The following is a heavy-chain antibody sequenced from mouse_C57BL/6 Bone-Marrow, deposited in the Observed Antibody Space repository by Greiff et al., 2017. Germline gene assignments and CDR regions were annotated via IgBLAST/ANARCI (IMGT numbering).Heavy chain of an antibody. CDR1: GYTFTDYY. D-gene: IGHD1-1*01. J-gene: IGHJ1*03. Sequence: VQLQQSGPELVKPGASVKISCKASGYTFTDYYMNWVKQSHGKSLEWIGDINPNNGGTSYNQKFKGKATLTVDKSSSTAYMELRSLTSEDSAVYYCARITTVVATGYFDVWGTGTTVTVSS. V-gene: IGHV1-26*01. CDR3: ARITTVVATGYFDV. CDR2: INPNNGGT.